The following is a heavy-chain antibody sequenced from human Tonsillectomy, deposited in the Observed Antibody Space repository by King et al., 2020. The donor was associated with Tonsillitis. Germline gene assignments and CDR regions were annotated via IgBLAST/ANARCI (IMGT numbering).Heavy chain of an antibody. Sequence: VQLVESGGGLVQPGGSLRLSCAASGFTFSSYAMSWVRQAPGKGLEWVSAISGSGDSTYYPDSVKGRFTISRDNSKNTLYLKMNSLRAEDTALFYCAKGFRQNWYFDLWGRGTLVTVSS. CDR1: GFTFSSYA. D-gene: IGHD3-10*01. CDR3: AKGFRQNWYFDL. V-gene: IGHV3-23*04. CDR2: ISGSGDST. J-gene: IGHJ2*01.